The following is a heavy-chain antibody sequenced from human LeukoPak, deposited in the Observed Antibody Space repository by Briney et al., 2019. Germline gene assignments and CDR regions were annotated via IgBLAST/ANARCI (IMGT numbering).Heavy chain of an antibody. CDR1: GFTFSRYW. V-gene: IGHV3-74*03. J-gene: IGHJ4*02. CDR2: INSDGSSI. CDR3: GRGSGVADY. Sequence: PGGSLRLSCVASGFTFSRYWMHWVRQAPGKGLVWVSRINSDGSSITYADSVKGRFTIFRDNAKNTLYLQMTSLRVEDTAVYYCGRGSGVADYWGQGTLVAVSS. D-gene: IGHD7-27*01.